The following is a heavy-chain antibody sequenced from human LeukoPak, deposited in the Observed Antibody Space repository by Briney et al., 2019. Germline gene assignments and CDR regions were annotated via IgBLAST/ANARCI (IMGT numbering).Heavy chain of an antibody. CDR1: GGSVTDYY. CDR3: ARDPYSGNYGNDYYYYMDV. J-gene: IGHJ6*03. Sequence: SETLSLTCTVSGGSVTDYYWSWIRQSPGKGLEWIGYIYYTGTSYNPSLKSRVTISADTSKNQFSLKLISVTAADTAVYYCARDPYSGNYGNDYYYYMDVWGKGTTVTISS. V-gene: IGHV4-59*02. CDR2: IYYTGT. D-gene: IGHD1-26*01.